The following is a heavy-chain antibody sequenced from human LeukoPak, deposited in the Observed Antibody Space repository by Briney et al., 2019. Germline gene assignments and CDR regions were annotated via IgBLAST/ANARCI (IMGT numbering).Heavy chain of an antibody. CDR2: INHSGSA. V-gene: IGHV4-34*01. D-gene: IGHD4-11*01. J-gene: IGHJ4*02. CDR1: GGSFSGYY. CDR3: ARGQGTVTTH. Sequence: SETLSLTCAASGGSFSGYYWTWIRQPPGKGLEWIGEINHSGSANYNPSLMGRVTISLDTSKNHFSLNLSSVTAADTAVYYCARGQGTVTTHWGQGTLVTVSS.